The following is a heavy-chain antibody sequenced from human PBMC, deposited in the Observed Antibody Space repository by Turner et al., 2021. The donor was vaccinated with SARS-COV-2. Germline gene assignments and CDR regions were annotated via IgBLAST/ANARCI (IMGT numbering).Heavy chain of an antibody. V-gene: IGHV4-34*01. CDR2: IKHSGST. CDR1: GGSFSGYY. J-gene: IGHJ5*02. Sequence: QVQLQPWGAGLLKPSETRSLTWAVYGGSFSGYYWTWFRQPPGKGLEWIGEIKHSGSTNESPSLKSRVTISVDTSKNQFSLKLSSVTAADTAVYYCARGLRGVVVAATLNWFDHWGQGTLVTVSS. D-gene: IGHD2-15*01. CDR3: ARGLRGVVVAATLNWFDH.